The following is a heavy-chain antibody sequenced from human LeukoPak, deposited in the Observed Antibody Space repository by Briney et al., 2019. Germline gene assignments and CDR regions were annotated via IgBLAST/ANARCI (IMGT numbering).Heavy chain of an antibody. J-gene: IGHJ5*02. Sequence: ASVKVSCKASGYSFTGYYMHWVRQAPGQGLEWMGWINPNSGGTNYAQKFQGRVTMTRDTSINTAYMDLSRLRSDDTAVYYCARGSVVVSGTNWFDPWGQGTLVTVSS. CDR1: GYSFTGYY. D-gene: IGHD2-21*01. CDR3: ARGSVVVSGTNWFDP. V-gene: IGHV1-2*02. CDR2: INPNSGGT.